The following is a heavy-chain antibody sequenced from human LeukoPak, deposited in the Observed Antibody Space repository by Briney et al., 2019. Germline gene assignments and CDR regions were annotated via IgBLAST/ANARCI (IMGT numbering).Heavy chain of an antibody. J-gene: IGHJ4*02. Sequence: GGSLRLSCAASGFTFSSYAMHWVRQAPGKGLEWVAVISYDGSNKYYADSVKGRFTISRDNSKNTLYLQMNSLRAEDTAVYYCAKGGPGLSFDYWGQGTLVTVSS. D-gene: IGHD2-2*01. CDR2: ISYDGSNK. CDR3: AKGGPGLSFDY. V-gene: IGHV3-30*04. CDR1: GFTFSSYA.